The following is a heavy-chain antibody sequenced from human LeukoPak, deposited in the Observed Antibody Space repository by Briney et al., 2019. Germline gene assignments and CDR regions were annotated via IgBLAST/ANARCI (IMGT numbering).Heavy chain of an antibody. V-gene: IGHV4-59*08. J-gene: IGHJ5*02. CDR2: IYYSGST. CDR3: ARRVCSGGSCYHNWFDP. CDR1: GGSISSYY. Sequence: SETLSLTCTVSGGSISSYYWSWIRQPPGKGLEWIGYIYYSGSTNYNPSLKSRVTISVDTSKNQFSLKLSSVTAADTAVYYCARRVCSGGSCYHNWFDPWGQGTLVTVSS. D-gene: IGHD2-15*01.